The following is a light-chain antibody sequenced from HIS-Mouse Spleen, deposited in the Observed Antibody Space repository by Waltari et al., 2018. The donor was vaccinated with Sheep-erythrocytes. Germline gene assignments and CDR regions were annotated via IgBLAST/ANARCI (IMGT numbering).Light chain of an antibody. V-gene: IGLV3-10*01. CDR1: ALRNKH. CDR2: EDS. J-gene: IGLJ3*02. Sequence: SYELTQPPSVSVSPGQTARITCSGDALRNKHAYWYQHKSGQAPVLVIYEDSKRPSGIPERFSGSTSGTMATLTISGAQVEDEADYYCYSTDSSGNHWVFGGGTKLTVL. CDR3: YSTDSSGNHWV.